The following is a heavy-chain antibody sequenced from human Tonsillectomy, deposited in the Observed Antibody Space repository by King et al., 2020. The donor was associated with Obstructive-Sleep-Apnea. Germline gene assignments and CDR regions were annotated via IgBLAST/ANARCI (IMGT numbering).Heavy chain of an antibody. CDR2: IYWNDDK. D-gene: IGHD2-2*02. CDR1: GFSLSTSGVG. J-gene: IGHJ5*02. V-gene: IGHV2-5*01. Sequence: TLKESGPTLVKPPQTLTLTCTFSGFSLSTSGVGVGWIRQPPGKALEWLALIYWNDDKRYSPSLKSRLTITKDTSKNQVVLTMTNMDPVDTATYYCAHIRGGYCSSTSCYTWFDPWGQGTLVTVSS. CDR3: AHIRGGYCSSTSCYTWFDP.